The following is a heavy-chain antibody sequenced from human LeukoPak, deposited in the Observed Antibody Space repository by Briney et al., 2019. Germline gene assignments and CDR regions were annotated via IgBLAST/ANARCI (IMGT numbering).Heavy chain of an antibody. V-gene: IGHV4-59*01. J-gene: IGHJ4*02. CDR2: IYYSGTT. Sequence: PSETPSLTCTVSGGSISSYYWSWIRQLPGKGLEWIGYIYYSGTTNYNPSLKSRVTISVDTSKNQFSLKLSSVTAADTAVYYCARGVYIAAAQYGYWGQGTLVTVSS. CDR3: ARGVYIAAAQYGY. CDR1: GGSISSYY. D-gene: IGHD6-13*01.